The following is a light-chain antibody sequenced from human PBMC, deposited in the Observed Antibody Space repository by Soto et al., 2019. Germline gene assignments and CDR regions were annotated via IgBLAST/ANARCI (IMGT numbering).Light chain of an antibody. CDR2: GAS. J-gene: IGKJ1*01. V-gene: IGKV3-15*01. CDR1: QSVYVN. Sequence: ETELTQSPATLSVSPGERATLSCRARQSVYVNLAWYQHKPGQSPRLLIYGASTRATGFPARFSGSGSGTEFTLTISSLQAEDSAVYYCHQYNNWPLGTFGPGTKVDIK. CDR3: HQYNNWPLGT.